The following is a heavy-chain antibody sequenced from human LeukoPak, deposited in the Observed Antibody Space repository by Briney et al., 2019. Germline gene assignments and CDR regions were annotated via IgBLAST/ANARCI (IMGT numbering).Heavy chain of an antibody. Sequence: ASVKVSCKASGHTFTSYDMNWVRQATGQGLEWMGLMNHNTGNTDYAQKLQGRVTMNRNTSISTAYMELSSLRSEDTAVYYCARGIGSTTVTTLEYYFDYWGQGTLVTVSS. CDR2: MNHNTGNT. CDR3: ARGIGSTTVTTLEYYFDY. D-gene: IGHD4-17*01. J-gene: IGHJ4*02. V-gene: IGHV1-8*01. CDR1: GHTFTSYD.